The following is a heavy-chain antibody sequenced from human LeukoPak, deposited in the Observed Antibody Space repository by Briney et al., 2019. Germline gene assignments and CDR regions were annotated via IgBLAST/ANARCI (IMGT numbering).Heavy chain of an antibody. CDR3: AKGPLCSGGSCQRFDC. J-gene: IGHJ4*02. V-gene: IGHV3-23*01. CDR1: GFTFSSYD. Sequence: PGGSLRLSCAASGFTFSSYDMSWVRQAPGKGLAWVSAISVSGSTTYHADSVKGRFTISRDNSKNTLYLQMTSLRVEDTAVYYCAKGPLCSGGSCQRFDCWGQGTLVTVSS. CDR2: ISVSGSTT. D-gene: IGHD2-15*01.